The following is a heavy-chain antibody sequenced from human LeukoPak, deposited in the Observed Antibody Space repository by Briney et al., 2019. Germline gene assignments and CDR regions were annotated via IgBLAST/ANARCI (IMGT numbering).Heavy chain of an antibody. CDR2: ITSNGAYT. CDR3: AKDTPLFYHYYGIDV. V-gene: IGHV3-43*01. CDR1: GFTFSDYT. Sequence: GGSLRLSCAASGFTFSDYTIHWVRQAPGKRLQSVSAITSNGAYTHYADSVKGRFTISRDNSKNSLFLEMNSLRSEDTALYYCAKDTPLFYHYYGIDVWGQGTTVTVSS. J-gene: IGHJ6*02.